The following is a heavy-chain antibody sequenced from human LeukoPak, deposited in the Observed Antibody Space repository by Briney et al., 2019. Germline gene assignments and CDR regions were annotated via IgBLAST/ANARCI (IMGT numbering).Heavy chain of an antibody. D-gene: IGHD6-19*01. V-gene: IGHV3-11*06. CDR2: ISSSSSYT. J-gene: IGHJ4*02. CDR3: ATSSGWYTFDY. Sequence: GGSLRLACAASGFTFSDYYMSWIRQAPGKGLEWVSYISSSSSYTNYADSVKGRFTISRDNAKNSLYLQMNSLRAEDTAVYYCATSSGWYTFDYWGQGTLVTVSS. CDR1: GFTFSDYY.